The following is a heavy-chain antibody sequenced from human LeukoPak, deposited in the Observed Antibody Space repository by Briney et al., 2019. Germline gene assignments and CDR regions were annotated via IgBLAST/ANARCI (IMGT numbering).Heavy chain of an antibody. CDR3: ARGGPKKGYYYYYYMDV. V-gene: IGHV4-39*07. Sequence: SETLSLTCSVSGDSITGYYWGWIRQPPGKGLEWIGIIYYSGSTYYNSSLKSRVTISVDTSKNQFSLKLSSVSAADTAVYYCARGGPKKGYYYYYYMDVWGKGTTVTVSS. CDR1: GDSITGYY. CDR2: IYYSGST. J-gene: IGHJ6*03.